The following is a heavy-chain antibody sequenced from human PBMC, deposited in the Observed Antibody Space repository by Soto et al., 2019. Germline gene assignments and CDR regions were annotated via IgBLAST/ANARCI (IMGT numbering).Heavy chain of an antibody. CDR3: ARDLALFIAAAGPQGDY. CDR2: ISAYNGNT. CDR1: SYTFTSYG. Sequence: QVQLVQSGAEVKKPGASVKVSCKASSYTFTSYGICWVRQAPGQGLEWMGWISAYNGNTNYAQKLQGRVTMTTDTSTSTAYMELRSLRSDDTAVYYCARDLALFIAAAGPQGDYWGQGTLVTVSS. V-gene: IGHV1-18*01. D-gene: IGHD6-13*01. J-gene: IGHJ4*02.